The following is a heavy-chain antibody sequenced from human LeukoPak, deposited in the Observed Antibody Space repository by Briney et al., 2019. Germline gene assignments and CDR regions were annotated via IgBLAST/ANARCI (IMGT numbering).Heavy chain of an antibody. D-gene: IGHD6-13*01. V-gene: IGHV3-7*01. CDR1: GLTFSSYW. Sequence: GGSLRLSCAASGLTFSSYWMSWVRQAPGKGPEWVANIKPDGSGKYYVDSVKGRFTISRDNAENSLFLHMNSLRAEDTAVYYCARCAVAAAGDYWGRGTLVTVSS. J-gene: IGHJ4*02. CDR3: ARCAVAAAGDY. CDR2: IKPDGSGK.